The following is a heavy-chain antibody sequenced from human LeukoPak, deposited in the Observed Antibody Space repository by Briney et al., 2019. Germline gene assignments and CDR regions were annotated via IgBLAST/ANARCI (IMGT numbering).Heavy chain of an antibody. J-gene: IGHJ4*02. CDR1: GFTFSTYV. CDR3: AKDFTYYDFWSGYPIPDGDY. Sequence: GSLRLSCAASGFTFSTYVVNWVRQAPGKGLEWVSTITGSGGSTYYADSVKGRFTISRDNSKNTLYLQMNSLRAEDTAVYYCAKDFTYYDFWSGYPIPDGDYWGQGTLVTVSS. D-gene: IGHD3-3*01. CDR2: ITGSGGST. V-gene: IGHV3-23*01.